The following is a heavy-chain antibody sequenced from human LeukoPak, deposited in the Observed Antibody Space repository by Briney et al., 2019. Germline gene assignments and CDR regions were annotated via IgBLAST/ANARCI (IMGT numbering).Heavy chain of an antibody. D-gene: IGHD1-14*01. CDR2: IKQDGSEK. CDR1: GFTLSNYW. V-gene: IGHV3-7*01. CDR3: AKEGAYPIITYDS. J-gene: IGHJ5*01. Sequence: GGPLTLSCTASGFTLSNYWMNCPPQAPGKGLEWVANIKQDGSEKYYVDSVKGRSPISRDNAKNSLYLQMNSLRAEDAGVYYCAKEGAYPIITYDSWGQGTLVTVSS.